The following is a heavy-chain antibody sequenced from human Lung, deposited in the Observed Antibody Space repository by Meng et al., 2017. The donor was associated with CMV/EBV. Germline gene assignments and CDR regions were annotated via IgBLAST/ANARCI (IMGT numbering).Heavy chain of an antibody. D-gene: IGHD3-9*01. J-gene: IGHJ6*02. V-gene: IGHV3-21*01. Sequence: GESXKISXAASGFTFSSYSMNWVRQAPGKGLEWVSSISSSSSYIYYAESVKGRFTISRDNAKNSLYLQMNSLRAEDTAVYYCARDLYDILTGYYKGYYGMDVWGQGTXVTVSS. CDR3: ARDLYDILTGYYKGYYGMDV. CDR1: GFTFSSYS. CDR2: ISSSSSYI.